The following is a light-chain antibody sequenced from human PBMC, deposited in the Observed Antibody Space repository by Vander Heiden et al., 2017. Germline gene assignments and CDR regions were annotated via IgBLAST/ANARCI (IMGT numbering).Light chain of an antibody. CDR1: KLGNKY. V-gene: IGLV3-1*01. CDR2: QDT. J-gene: IGLJ1*01. CDR3: QAWDSTSYV. Sequence: SYELTQPPSVSVSPGQTTSITCSGDKLGNKYSSWYQQKPGQSPVLVIYQDTKRAAGSPERFSGSKSGNTATLTISGTQAMDEADYYCQAWDSTSYVFGTGTKVTVL.